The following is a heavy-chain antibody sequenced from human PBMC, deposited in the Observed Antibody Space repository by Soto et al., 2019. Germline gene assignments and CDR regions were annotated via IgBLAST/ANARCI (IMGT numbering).Heavy chain of an antibody. V-gene: IGHV4-30-4*01. J-gene: IGHJ5*02. D-gene: IGHD4-17*01. CDR1: GGSISSGDYY. Sequence: SETLSLSCTVSGGSISSGDYYWSWIRQPPGKGLEWIGYIYYSGSTYYNPSLKSRVTISVDTSKNQFSLKLSSVTAADTAVYYCARDRRVGVYDYAHNWSDPWGQGXLVTVSS. CDR2: IYYSGST. CDR3: ARDRRVGVYDYAHNWSDP.